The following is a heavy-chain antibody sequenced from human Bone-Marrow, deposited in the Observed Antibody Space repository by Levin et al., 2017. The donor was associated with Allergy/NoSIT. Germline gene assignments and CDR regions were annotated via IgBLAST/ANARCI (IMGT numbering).Heavy chain of an antibody. CDR3: VKGSDPSRPYYFDY. V-gene: IGHV3-23*01. CDR1: GFTFRSYA. Sequence: GGSLRLSCAASGFTFRSYAMSWVRQAPGKGLDWVSALTNTGDSTYYSDSVRGRFTISRDNSKNTLYLQMHSLRADDSAVYYCVKGSDPSRPYYFDYWGQGALVTVSS. CDR2: LTNTGDST. J-gene: IGHJ4*02. D-gene: IGHD3-16*01.